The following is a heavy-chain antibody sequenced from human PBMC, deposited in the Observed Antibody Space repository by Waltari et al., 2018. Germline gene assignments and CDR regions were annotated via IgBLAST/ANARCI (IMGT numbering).Heavy chain of an antibody. CDR3: ASVAIFGVAGGMDV. Sequence: QVQLQESGPGLVKPSQTLSLTCPVSGGSLSSGSSYWRWIRPPAGKGLEWIGRFYTSGSTNYNPSLKSRVTISVDTSKNQFSLKLSSVTAADTAVYYCASVAIFGVAGGMDVWGQGTTVTVSS. CDR2: FYTSGST. CDR1: GGSLSSGSSY. D-gene: IGHD3-3*01. V-gene: IGHV4-61*02. J-gene: IGHJ6*02.